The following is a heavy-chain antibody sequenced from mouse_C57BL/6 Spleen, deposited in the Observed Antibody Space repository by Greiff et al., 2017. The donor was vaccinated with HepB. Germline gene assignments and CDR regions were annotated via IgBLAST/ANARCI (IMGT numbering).Heavy chain of an antibody. D-gene: IGHD2-4*01. CDR1: GYTFTSYW. CDR2: IYPGSGST. Sequence: QVQLQQPRAELVKPGASVKMSCKASGYTFTSYWITWVKQRPGQGLEWIGDIYPGSGSTNYNEKFKSKATLTVDTSSSTAYMQLSSLTSEDSAVYYCARYDYDVDYYAMDYWGQGTSVTVSS. J-gene: IGHJ4*01. CDR3: ARYDYDVDYYAMDY. V-gene: IGHV1-55*01.